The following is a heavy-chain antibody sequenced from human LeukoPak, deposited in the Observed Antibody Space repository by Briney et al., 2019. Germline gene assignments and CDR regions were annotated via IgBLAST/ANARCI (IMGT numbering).Heavy chain of an antibody. CDR1: GYTFTGYY. V-gene: IGHV1-2*06. J-gene: IGHJ4*02. CDR2: INPNSGGT. D-gene: IGHD6-19*01. CDR3: ARDVGSGWYYFDY. Sequence: GASVKVSCKASGYTFTGYYMHWVRQAPGQGLEWMGRINPNSGGTNYAQKFQGRVTMTRDTSTSTAYMELSRLRSDDTAVYYCARDVGSGWYYFDYWGQGTLVTVSS.